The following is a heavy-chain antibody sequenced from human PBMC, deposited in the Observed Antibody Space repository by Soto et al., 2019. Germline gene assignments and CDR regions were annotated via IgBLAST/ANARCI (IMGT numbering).Heavy chain of an antibody. CDR3: GRHSSNHSVGMDV. Sequence: VESLKISCKGSGYSFTSYWIGWVRQMPGKGLEWMGIIYPGDSDTRYSPSFQGQDTISADKSISTAYLQWSSLKASDTAMYYCGRHSSNHSVGMDVWGQGTTVTVSS. CDR2: IYPGDSDT. J-gene: IGHJ6*02. CDR1: GYSFTSYW. D-gene: IGHD2-15*01. V-gene: IGHV5-51*01.